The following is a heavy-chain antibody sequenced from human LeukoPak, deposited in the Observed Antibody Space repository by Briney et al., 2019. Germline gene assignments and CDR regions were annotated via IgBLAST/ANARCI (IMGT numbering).Heavy chain of an antibody. CDR3: AKGGEVLTGTPHLDAFDI. Sequence: GGSLRLSCAASGFTFDDYAMHWVRQAPGKGLEWVSGISWNSGSIGYADSVKGRFTISRDNAKNSLYLQMNSLRAEDMALYYCAKGGEVLTGTPHLDAFDIWGQGTMVTVSS. CDR1: GFTFDDYA. D-gene: IGHD2-21*02. J-gene: IGHJ3*02. CDR2: ISWNSGSI. V-gene: IGHV3-9*03.